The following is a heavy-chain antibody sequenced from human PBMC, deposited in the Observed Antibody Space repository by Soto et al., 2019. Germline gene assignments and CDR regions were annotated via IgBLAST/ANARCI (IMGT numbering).Heavy chain of an antibody. CDR1: GFTFSSYS. V-gene: IGHV3-21*01. CDR3: ARDGYYDSSLHAFDI. CDR2: ISSSSSYI. J-gene: IGHJ3*02. D-gene: IGHD3-22*01. Sequence: GGSPRLSCAASGFTFSSYSMNWVRQAPGKGLEWVSSISSSSSYIYYADSVKGRFTISRDNAKNSLYLQMNSLRAEDTTVYYCARDGYYDSSLHAFDIWGQGTMVTVSS.